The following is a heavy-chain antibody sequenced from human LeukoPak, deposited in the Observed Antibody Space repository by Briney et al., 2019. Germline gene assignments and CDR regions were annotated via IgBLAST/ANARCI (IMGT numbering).Heavy chain of an antibody. J-gene: IGHJ3*02. V-gene: IGHV3-23*01. CDR1: GFTFSSYA. CDR2: ISGSGGST. Sequence: PGGSLRLSCAASGFTFSSYAMSWVRQAPGKGLEWVSAISGSGGSTYYADSVKGRFTISRDNSKNTLYLQMNSLRAEDTAVYYCAKDRACSGGSCYLPDAFDIWGQGTTVTVSS. CDR3: AKDRACSGGSCYLPDAFDI. D-gene: IGHD2-15*01.